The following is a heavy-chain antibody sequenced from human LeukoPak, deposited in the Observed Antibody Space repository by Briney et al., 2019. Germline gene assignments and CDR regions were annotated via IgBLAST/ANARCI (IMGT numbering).Heavy chain of an antibody. CDR1: GFTFSSYA. J-gene: IGHJ4*02. V-gene: IGHV3-23*01. CDR2: IGSGGST. D-gene: IGHD3-3*01. Sequence: PGGSLRLSCAASGFTFSSYAMSWVRQAPGKGLEWVSGIGSGGSTHYADSVKGRFTISRDNSKNPQYLQMNSLRAEDTAVYYCAKDFWSGYYPDYWGQGTLVTVSS. CDR3: AKDFWSGYYPDY.